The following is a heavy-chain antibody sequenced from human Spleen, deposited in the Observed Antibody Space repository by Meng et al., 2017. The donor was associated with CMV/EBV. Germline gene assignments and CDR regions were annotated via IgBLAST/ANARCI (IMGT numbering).Heavy chain of an antibody. D-gene: IGHD3-16*01. CDR2: ISYDGDNK. Sequence: GESLKISCAASGFTFSRYAIHWVRQAPGKGLEWVAVISYDGDNKNYADSVKGRFTISRDNSKNTLYLQMNSLRAEDTALYYCAKAPHPFGGGMYGMDVWGQGTTVTVSS. V-gene: IGHV3-30-3*01. J-gene: IGHJ6*02. CDR1: GFTFSRYA. CDR3: AKAPHPFGGGMYGMDV.